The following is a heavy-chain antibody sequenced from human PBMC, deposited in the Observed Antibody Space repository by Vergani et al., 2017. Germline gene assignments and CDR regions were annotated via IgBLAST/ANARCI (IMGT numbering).Heavy chain of an antibody. CDR2: INWNGGST. CDR3: ARSGGSGYYYDWFDP. J-gene: IGHJ5*02. V-gene: IGHV3-20*04. Sequence: EVQLVESGGGVVRPGGSLRLSCAASGFTFDDYGMSWVRQAPGKGLERVSGINWNGGSTGYADSVKGRFTISRDNAKNSLYLQMNSLRAEDTALYYCARSGGSGYYYDWFDPWGQGTLVTVSS. D-gene: IGHD3-22*01. CDR1: GFTFDDYG.